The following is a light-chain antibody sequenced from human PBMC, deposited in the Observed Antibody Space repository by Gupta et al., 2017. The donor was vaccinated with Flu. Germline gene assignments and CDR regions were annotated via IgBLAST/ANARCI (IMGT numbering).Light chain of an antibody. Sequence: VTLSLSPGESATLSCRASQSVSSAYLAWYQQKPGQAPRLLIYGASSRATGIPDRFSGSGSGTEFTLTISRLEPEDFAVYYCQQYGSSPSTFGGGTKVEIK. CDR3: QQYGSSPST. CDR2: GAS. CDR1: QSVSSAY. V-gene: IGKV3-20*01. J-gene: IGKJ4*01.